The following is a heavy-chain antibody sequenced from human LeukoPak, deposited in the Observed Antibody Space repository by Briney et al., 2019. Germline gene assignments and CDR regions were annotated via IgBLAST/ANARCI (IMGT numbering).Heavy chain of an antibody. D-gene: IGHD4-17*01. Sequence: SETLSLTCTVSGYSISSGHYWGWIRQPPGKGLEWIGSIYHSGSTYYNPSLKSRVTISVDTSKNQFSLKLSSVTAADTAVYYCARAGSYGDYEFDFWGQGTLVTVSS. J-gene: IGHJ4*02. V-gene: IGHV4-38-2*02. CDR3: ARAGSYGDYEFDF. CDR1: GYSISSGHY. CDR2: IYHSGST.